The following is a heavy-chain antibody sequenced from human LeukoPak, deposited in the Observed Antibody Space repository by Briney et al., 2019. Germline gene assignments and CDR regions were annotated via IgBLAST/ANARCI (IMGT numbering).Heavy chain of an antibody. Sequence: PSETLSLTCTVSGGSLSSSSYYWGWIRQPPGKGLEWIGSIYYSGSTYYNPSLKSRVTISVDTSKNQFSLKVNSVTAADTAVYYCARGGGWGNWNDAVDYWGQGTLVTVSS. D-gene: IGHD1-1*01. CDR1: GGSLSSSSYY. V-gene: IGHV4-39*07. J-gene: IGHJ4*02. CDR3: ARGGGWGNWNDAVDY. CDR2: IYYSGST.